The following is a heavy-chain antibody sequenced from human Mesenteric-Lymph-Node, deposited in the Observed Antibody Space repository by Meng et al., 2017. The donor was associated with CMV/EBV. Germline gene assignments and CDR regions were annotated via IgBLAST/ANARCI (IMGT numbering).Heavy chain of an antibody. V-gene: IGHV3-48*04. CDR3: ARDPYRYEFWSGYYGEGGVDM. J-gene: IGHJ3*02. D-gene: IGHD3-3*01. CDR1: GFAFSNYS. CDR2: ISSRGSSI. Sequence: GGSLRLSCAASGFAFSNYSMNWVRQSPGKGLEWVSYISSRGSSIYYADSVKGRFTISRDNAKNSLYLQVTSLRAEDTAVYYCARDPYRYEFWSGYYGEGGVDMWGQGTMVTVSS.